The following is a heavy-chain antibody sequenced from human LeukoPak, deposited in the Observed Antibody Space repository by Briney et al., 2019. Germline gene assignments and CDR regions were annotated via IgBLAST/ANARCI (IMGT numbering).Heavy chain of an antibody. V-gene: IGHV3-48*03. D-gene: IGHD6-19*01. Sequence: GGSLRLSCAASGFTFSSYEMNWVRQAPGKGLDWVSYISTSGSTIYYADSVKGRFTISRDNAKNSLYLQMNSLRAEDTAVYYCASDLSGIAVAGYYMDVWGKGTTVTVSS. J-gene: IGHJ6*03. CDR1: GFTFSSYE. CDR2: ISTSGSTI. CDR3: ASDLSGIAVAGYYMDV.